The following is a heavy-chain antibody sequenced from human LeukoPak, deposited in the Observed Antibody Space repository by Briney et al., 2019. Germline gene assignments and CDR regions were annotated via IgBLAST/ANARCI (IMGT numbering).Heavy chain of an antibody. J-gene: IGHJ3*02. D-gene: IGHD3-3*01. CDR2: ISSSSSTI. Sequence: GGSLRLSCAASGFTFSSYSMNWVRQAPGKGLEWVSYISSSSSTIYHADSVKGRFTISRDNAKNSLYLQMNSLRAEDTAVYYCARAVITIFGVVPDAFDIWGQGTMVTVSS. CDR3: ARAVITIFGVVPDAFDI. V-gene: IGHV3-48*01. CDR1: GFTFSSYS.